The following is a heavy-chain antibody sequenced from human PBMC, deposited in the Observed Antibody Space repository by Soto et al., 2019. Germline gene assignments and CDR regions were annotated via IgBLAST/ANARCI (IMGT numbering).Heavy chain of an antibody. CDR3: ARGGADYYYYGMDV. D-gene: IGHD3-16*01. J-gene: IGHJ6*02. CDR1: GFTLSNYA. V-gene: IGHV3-23*01. CDR2: IRGSAVGT. Sequence: GSLRLSCAASGFTLSNYAMSWVRQAPGKGLEWVSAIRGSAVGTYYADSVKGRFTISRDNSQNTLYLQMNSLRAEDTAVYYCARGGADYYYYGMDVWGQGTTVTVSS.